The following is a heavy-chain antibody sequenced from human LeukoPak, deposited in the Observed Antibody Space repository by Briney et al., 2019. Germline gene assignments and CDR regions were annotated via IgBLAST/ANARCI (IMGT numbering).Heavy chain of an antibody. CDR1: GFTFRSYW. J-gene: IGHJ4*02. Sequence: QPGGSLRLSCAASGFTFRSYWMHWVRQAPGKGLVWVSRINSDGSSTTYADSVKGRFTISRDNVKDTLYLQMNSLRADDTAVYYCARGGYSGSYYRFSWGRGTLVTVAS. CDR3: ARGGYSGSYYRFS. V-gene: IGHV3-74*01. CDR2: INSDGSST. D-gene: IGHD5-12*01.